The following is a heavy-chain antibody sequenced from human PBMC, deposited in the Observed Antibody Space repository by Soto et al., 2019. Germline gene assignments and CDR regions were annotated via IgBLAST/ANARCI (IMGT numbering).Heavy chain of an antibody. CDR2: ISSSGSTI. Sequence: GGSLRLSCAASGFTFSDYYMSWIRQAPGKGLEWVSYISSSGSTIYYADSVKGRFTISRDNAKNSLYLQMNSLRAEDTAVYYCARDPPRGDKAFDIWGQGTMVTVSS. CDR3: ARDPPRGDKAFDI. D-gene: IGHD3-16*01. V-gene: IGHV3-11*01. CDR1: GFTFSDYY. J-gene: IGHJ3*02.